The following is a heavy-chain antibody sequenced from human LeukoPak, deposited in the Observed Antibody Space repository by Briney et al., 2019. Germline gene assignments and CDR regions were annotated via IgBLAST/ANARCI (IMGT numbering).Heavy chain of an antibody. V-gene: IGHV3-30*19. CDR2: ISYDGINQ. CDR3: AREWGQYNWNYVLYY. Sequence: GGSLRLSCEASGFTLSSYAMTWVRQAPGKGLEWVAVISYDGINQYYADSVKGRFTISRDNSKNTLYLQMNSLRADDTAIYYCAREWGQYNWNYVLYYWGQGSLVTVSS. J-gene: IGHJ4*02. CDR1: GFTLSSYA. D-gene: IGHD1-7*01.